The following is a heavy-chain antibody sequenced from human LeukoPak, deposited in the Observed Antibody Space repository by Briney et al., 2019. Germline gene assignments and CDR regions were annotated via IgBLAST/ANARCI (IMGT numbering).Heavy chain of an antibody. J-gene: IGHJ4*02. V-gene: IGHV4-59*08. CDR3: ARLASGSYGPLTPFDY. D-gene: IGHD1-26*01. Sequence: SETLSLTCTVPGGSISSYYWSWIRQPPGKGLEWIGDIYYSGSTNYNPSLKSRVPISVDTSKNQFSLRLSSVTAADTAVYYSARLASGSYGPLTPFDYWGQGTLVTVSS. CDR2: IYYSGST. CDR1: GGSISSYY.